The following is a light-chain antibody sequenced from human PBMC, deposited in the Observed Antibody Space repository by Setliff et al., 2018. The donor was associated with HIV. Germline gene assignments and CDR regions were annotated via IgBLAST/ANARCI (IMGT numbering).Light chain of an antibody. Sequence: QSVLAQPASVSGSPGQSITISCTGTSSDVGGYNYVSWYQQPPGKAPKLMIYDVSKRPSGVSNRFSGSKSGDTASLTISGLQAEDEAHYYCCSYTSSSTFVFGGGTKVIVL. V-gene: IGLV2-14*01. CDR3: CSYTSSSTFV. CDR1: SSDVGGYNY. J-gene: IGLJ2*01. CDR2: DVS.